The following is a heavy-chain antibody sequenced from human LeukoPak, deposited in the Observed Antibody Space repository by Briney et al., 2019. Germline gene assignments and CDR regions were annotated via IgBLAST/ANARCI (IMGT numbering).Heavy chain of an antibody. Sequence: GGSLRLSCAASGFTLRSHAMSWVRQAPGKGLEWVSAISGSGGSTYYADSVKGRFTISRDNSKNTLYLQMNSLRAEDTAAYYCAKRPSSGYYYFDYWGQGTLVTVSS. V-gene: IGHV3-23*01. CDR3: AKRPSSGYYYFDY. CDR1: GFTLRSHA. D-gene: IGHD3-22*01. CDR2: ISGSGGST. J-gene: IGHJ4*02.